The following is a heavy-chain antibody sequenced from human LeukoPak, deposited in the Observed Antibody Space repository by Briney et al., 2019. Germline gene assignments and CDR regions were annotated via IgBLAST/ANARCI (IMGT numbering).Heavy chain of an antibody. J-gene: IGHJ3*02. CDR1: GFTVCSNF. CDR2: IYSGGST. V-gene: IGHV3-66*01. D-gene: IGHD2-15*01. CDR3: ARGGVVVAASDAFDI. Sequence: AGGSLRLSCAASGFTVCSNFMSWVRQAPGKGLEWASLIYSGGSTYYADSVKGRFTISRDISKNTLFLQLNSLRAEDTAVYYCARGGVVVAASDAFDIWGQGTLVTVSS.